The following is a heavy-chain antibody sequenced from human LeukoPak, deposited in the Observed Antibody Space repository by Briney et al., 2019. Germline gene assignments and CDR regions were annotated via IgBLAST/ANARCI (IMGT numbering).Heavy chain of an antibody. CDR1: GFTFSSYG. V-gene: IGHV3-23*01. J-gene: IGHJ6*03. CDR2: ISGSGGST. CDR3: AKKNSGLYSSDWTDYYYMDV. D-gene: IGHD6-19*01. Sequence: PGGTLRLSCVASGFTFSSYGMSWVRQAPGKGLEWVSDISGSGGSTYYADSVKGRFTISRDNSKKTLYMQMNSLRVEDTAVHYCAKKNSGLYSSDWTDYYYMDVWGKGTTVTISS.